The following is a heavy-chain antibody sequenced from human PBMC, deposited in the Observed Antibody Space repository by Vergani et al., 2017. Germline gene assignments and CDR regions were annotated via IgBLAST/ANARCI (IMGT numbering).Heavy chain of an antibody. J-gene: IGHJ4*02. CDR2: NDYSGST. Sequence: QVQLQESGPGLVKPSETLSLTCTVSGGSISSYYWSWIRQPPGKGLEWIGYNDYSGSTNYNPSLKSRVTISVDTSKNQFSLKLSSVTAADTAVYYCARGGDSPDYWGQGTLVTVSS. CDR3: ARGGDSPDY. CDR1: GGSISSYY. V-gene: IGHV4-59*01. D-gene: IGHD4-17*01.